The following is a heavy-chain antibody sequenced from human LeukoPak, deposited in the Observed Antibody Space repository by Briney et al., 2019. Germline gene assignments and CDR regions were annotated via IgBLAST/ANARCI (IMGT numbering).Heavy chain of an antibody. D-gene: IGHD4-11*01. V-gene: IGHV3-21*04. CDR1: GFTFSSYS. Sequence: PGGSLRLSCAGSGFTFSSYSMNWVRLAPGQGLEWVSSISSSSSYIYYADSVKGRFTISRDNARNSLYLQMNNLSVEDTAVYYCARGYTNYGYVFDIWGQGTMVTVSS. J-gene: IGHJ3*02. CDR2: ISSSSSYI. CDR3: ARGYTNYGYVFDI.